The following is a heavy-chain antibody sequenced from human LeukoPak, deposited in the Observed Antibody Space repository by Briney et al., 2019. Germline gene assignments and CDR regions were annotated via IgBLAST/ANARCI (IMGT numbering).Heavy chain of an antibody. CDR1: GYTFTSYG. CDR3: ARDGVTLVRGVIIMTTDY. D-gene: IGHD3-10*01. J-gene: IGHJ4*02. V-gene: IGHV1-18*01. Sequence: ASVKVSCKASGYTFTSYGISWVRQAPGEGLEWMGWISAYNGNTNYPQKLQGRVTMTTDTSTSTAYMELRSLRSDDTAVYYCARDGVTLVRGVIIMTTDYWGQGTLVTVSS. CDR2: ISAYNGNT.